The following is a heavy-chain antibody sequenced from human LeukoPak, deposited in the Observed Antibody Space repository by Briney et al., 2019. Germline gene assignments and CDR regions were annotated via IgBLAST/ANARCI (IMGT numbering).Heavy chain of an antibody. CDR2: IDFSGST. CDR1: GDSSSNSIYS. D-gene: IGHD6-19*01. V-gene: IGHV4-39*07. Sequence: SETLSLTCTVSGDSSSNSIYSWGWIRQPPGKGLGWIGSIDFSGSTNYNPSLKSRATVSIETTKNQFSLKLSPVTAADTAVYYCAREYTLYRSGWFLDYWGQGTVVTVSS. J-gene: IGHJ4*02. CDR3: AREYTLYRSGWFLDY.